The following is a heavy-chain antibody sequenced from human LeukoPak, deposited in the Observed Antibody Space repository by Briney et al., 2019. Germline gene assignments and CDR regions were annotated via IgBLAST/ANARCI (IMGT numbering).Heavy chain of an antibody. CDR3: ARYGRGVTAIPLFDY. CDR1: GDSVNGATYY. V-gene: IGHV4-61*01. D-gene: IGHD2-21*02. Sequence: PSETLSLTCTVSGDSVNGATYYWSWIRQPPGKGLEWIGYIYYSGSTNYNPSLKSRVTISIDMSNNQFSLKLSSVTAADTAVYYCARYGRGVTAIPLFDYWGQGTLVTVSS. CDR2: IYYSGST. J-gene: IGHJ4*02.